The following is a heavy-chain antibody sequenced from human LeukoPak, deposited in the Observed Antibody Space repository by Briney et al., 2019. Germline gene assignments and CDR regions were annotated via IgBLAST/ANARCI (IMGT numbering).Heavy chain of an antibody. CDR1: GGSIRSYY. D-gene: IGHD4-17*01. CDR2: IYYSGST. CDR3: ARHPYGDYVYYFDY. J-gene: IGHJ4*02. Sequence: SETLSLICTVSGGSIRSYYWSWIRQPPGKGLEWIGYIYYSGSTNYNPSLKSRVTISVDTSKNQFSLKLSSVTAADTAVYYCARHPYGDYVYYFDYWGQGTPVTVSS. V-gene: IGHV4-59*08.